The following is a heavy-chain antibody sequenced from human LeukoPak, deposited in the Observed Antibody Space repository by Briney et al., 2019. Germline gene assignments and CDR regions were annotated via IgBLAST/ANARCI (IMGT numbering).Heavy chain of an antibody. D-gene: IGHD2-15*01. CDR2: INPSGGST. J-gene: IGHJ5*02. CDR3: ARARARYCGGGSCYWDWFDP. V-gene: IGHV1-46*01. CDR1: GYTFSSYY. Sequence: ASVKVSCKASGYTFSSYYIHWVRQAPGQGLEWMGIINPSGGSTSYAQKCQGRVNMTRDTSTSTVYMELSSLRSEDTAVYYCARARARYCGGGSCYWDWFDPWGQGTLVTVSS.